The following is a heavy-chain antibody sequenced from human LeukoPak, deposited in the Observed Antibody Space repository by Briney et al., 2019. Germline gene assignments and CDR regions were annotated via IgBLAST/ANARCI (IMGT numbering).Heavy chain of an antibody. CDR2: ISGSGGST. CDR1: GFTFSSYA. Sequence: GGSLRLSCAASGFTFSSYAMSWVRQAPGKGLEWVSAISGSGGSTYYADSVKGRFTISRDSSKNTLCLQMNSLRAEDTAVYYCAKVGPMVRGVIFDYWGQGTLVTVSS. V-gene: IGHV3-23*01. D-gene: IGHD3-10*01. CDR3: AKVGPMVRGVIFDY. J-gene: IGHJ4*02.